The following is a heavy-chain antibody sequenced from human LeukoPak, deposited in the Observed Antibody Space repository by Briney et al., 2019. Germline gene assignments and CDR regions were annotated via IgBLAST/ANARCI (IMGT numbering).Heavy chain of an antibody. J-gene: IGHJ4*02. CDR3: ATSAAGPDY. Sequence: PGGSLRLSCAASGFTFSSYTMNWVRQPPGKGLEWVSNIGTSSTTIYYADSVKGRFTISRDNAKNSLYLQMHSLRAEDTAVYYCATSAAGPDYWGQGTLVTVSS. CDR2: IGTSSTTI. V-gene: IGHV3-48*01. D-gene: IGHD6-13*01. CDR1: GFTFSSYT.